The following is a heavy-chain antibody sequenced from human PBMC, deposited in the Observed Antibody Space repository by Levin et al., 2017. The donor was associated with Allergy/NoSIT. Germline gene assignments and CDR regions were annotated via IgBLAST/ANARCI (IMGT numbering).Heavy chain of an antibody. D-gene: IGHD5-18*01. Sequence: GGSLRLSCAASGFTFSSYAMHWVRQAPGKGLEWVAVISYDGSNKYYADSVKGRFTISRDNSKNTLYLQMNSLRAEDTAVYYCARGFLPNIQLWSTRASDYWGQGTLVTVSS. CDR3: ARGFLPNIQLWSTRASDY. J-gene: IGHJ4*02. CDR2: ISYDGSNK. V-gene: IGHV3-30-3*01. CDR1: GFTFSSYA.